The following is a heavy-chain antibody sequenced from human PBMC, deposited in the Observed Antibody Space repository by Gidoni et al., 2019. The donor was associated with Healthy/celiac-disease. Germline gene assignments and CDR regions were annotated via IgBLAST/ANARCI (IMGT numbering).Heavy chain of an antibody. D-gene: IGHD7-27*01. J-gene: IGHJ3*02. Sequence: EVQLVESGGGLVQPGRSLRLSCAASGFTFDDYAMHWVRQAPGKGLEWVSGISWNSGSIGYADSVKGRFTISRDNAKNSLYLQMNSLRAEDTALYYCASLGTAYDAFDIWGQGTMDTVSS. CDR3: ASLGTAYDAFDI. V-gene: IGHV3-9*01. CDR1: GFTFDDYA. CDR2: ISWNSGSI.